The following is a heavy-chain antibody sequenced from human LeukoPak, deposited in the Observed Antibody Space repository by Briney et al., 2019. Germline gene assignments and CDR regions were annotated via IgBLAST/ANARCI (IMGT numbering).Heavy chain of an antibody. V-gene: IGHV1-69*13. Sequence: GASVKVSCKAAGGTFSSNAISWLRQAPGQGLEWMGGIIPIFGTPNYAHNFQARVTITADESPSTAYMELSALRPEDTAVYYCANRGGGGIGMGLLGSYDFWGQGTLVTVSS. J-gene: IGHJ4*02. CDR3: ANRGGGGIGMGLLGSYDF. CDR2: IIPIFGTP. D-gene: IGHD3-10*01. CDR1: GGTFSSNA.